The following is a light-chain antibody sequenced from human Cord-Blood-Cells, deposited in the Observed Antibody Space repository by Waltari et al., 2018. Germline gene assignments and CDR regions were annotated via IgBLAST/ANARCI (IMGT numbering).Light chain of an antibody. V-gene: IGLV2-8*01. Sequence: QSALTQPPSASGSPGQSVTISCTGISSDVGGYNYVSWYQQHPGKAPKLMIYEVSKRPSGVPDRFSGSKSGHPASLTVSGLQAEDEADYYCSSYAGSNNLVFGGGTKLTVL. CDR3: SSYAGSNNLV. J-gene: IGLJ2*01. CDR1: SSDVGGYNY. CDR2: EVS.